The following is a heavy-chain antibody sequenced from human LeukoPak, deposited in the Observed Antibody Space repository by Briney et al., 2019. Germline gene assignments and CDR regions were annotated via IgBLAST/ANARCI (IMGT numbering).Heavy chain of an antibody. D-gene: IGHD2-21*01. Sequence: GGSLRLSCAASGFTFDDYGMSWVRQAPGKGLEWVSGINWNGGSTGYADSVKGRFTISRDNAKNSLYLQMSSLRAEDTALYYCARVFKYSMSGYYFDYWGQGTRVTVSS. CDR1: GFTFDDYG. CDR2: INWNGGST. J-gene: IGHJ4*02. CDR3: ARVFKYSMSGYYFDY. V-gene: IGHV3-20*04.